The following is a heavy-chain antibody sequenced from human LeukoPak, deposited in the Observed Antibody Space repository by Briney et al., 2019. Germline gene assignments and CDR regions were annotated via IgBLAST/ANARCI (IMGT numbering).Heavy chain of an antibody. Sequence: SETLSLTCAVYGGSFSGYYWSRIRQPPGKGLEWIGEINLSGSTNYNPSLKSRVTISVDTSKNQFSLKLSSVTAADTAVYYCARVRAYCSGGSCYPPRANWFDPWGQGTLVTVSS. J-gene: IGHJ5*02. CDR1: GGSFSGYY. CDR3: ARVRAYCSGGSCYPPRANWFDP. D-gene: IGHD2-15*01. CDR2: INLSGST. V-gene: IGHV4-34*01.